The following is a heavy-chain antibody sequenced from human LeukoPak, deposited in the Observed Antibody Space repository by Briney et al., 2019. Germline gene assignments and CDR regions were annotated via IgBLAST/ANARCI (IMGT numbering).Heavy chain of an antibody. J-gene: IGHJ6*02. V-gene: IGHV1-69*13. CDR1: GGTFSSYA. CDR2: IIPIFGTA. CDR3: ARKELTYYDILTGYYNPGGGYYYGVDV. D-gene: IGHD3-9*01. Sequence: SVKVSCKASGGTFSSYAISWVRQAPGQGLEWMGGIIPIFGTANYAQKFQGRVTITADESTSTAYMELSSLRSEDTAVYYCARKELTYYDILTGYYNPGGGYYYGVDVWGQGTTVTVSS.